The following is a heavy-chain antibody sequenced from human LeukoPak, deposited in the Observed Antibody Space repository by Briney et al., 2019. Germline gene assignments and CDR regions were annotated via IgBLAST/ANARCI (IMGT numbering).Heavy chain of an antibody. Sequence: ASVKVSCKAPEYIFTNFDIHWVRQATGQGLEWMGWMNTDSGKTGYAQKFQGRVTMTRNTSTNTAYMEVSSLRSGETAVYYCASDGRGRAFDYWGQGSRVTASS. CDR2: MNTDSGKT. V-gene: IGHV1-8*01. J-gene: IGHJ4*02. CDR1: EYIFTNFD. CDR3: ASDGRGRAFDY. D-gene: IGHD3-16*01.